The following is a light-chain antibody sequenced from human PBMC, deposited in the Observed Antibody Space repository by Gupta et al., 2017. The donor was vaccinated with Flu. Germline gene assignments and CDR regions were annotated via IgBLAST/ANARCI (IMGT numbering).Light chain of an antibody. Sequence: QSALTQPASVSGSPGQSITISCTGTSSDVGGYDYVSWYQQHPGKAPKLMIYEVSNRPSGVSNRFSASKSGKTASLTISGLQAEDEADYYCSSYSGTNTRVFGTGTKVTVL. J-gene: IGLJ1*01. CDR1: SSDVGGYDY. CDR2: EVS. CDR3: SSYSGTNTRV. V-gene: IGLV2-14*01.